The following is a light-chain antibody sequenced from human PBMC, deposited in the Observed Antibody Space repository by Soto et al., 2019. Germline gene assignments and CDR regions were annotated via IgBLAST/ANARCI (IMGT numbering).Light chain of an antibody. CDR3: QQSYSTPYT. CDR1: QTISNY. V-gene: IGKV1-39*01. Sequence: DIQMTQSPYSLSASVGDRLTITCRASQTISNYLNWFQQKPGKAPKLLIYAASSLQSGVPSRFSGSGSGTDFTLPISTLQPEDLATYYCQQSYSTPYTFGQGTRLEIK. CDR2: AAS. J-gene: IGKJ2*01.